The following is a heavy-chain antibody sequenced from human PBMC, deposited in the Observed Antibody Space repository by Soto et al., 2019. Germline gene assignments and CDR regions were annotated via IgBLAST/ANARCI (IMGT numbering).Heavy chain of an antibody. D-gene: IGHD6-13*01. CDR3: ARFGRQQLVQAGLNYYYYYMDV. V-gene: IGHV4-59*01. J-gene: IGHJ6*03. Sequence: SETLSLTCTVSGGSISSYYWSWIRQPPGKGLEWIGYIYYSGSTNYNPSLKSRVTISIDTSENQFSLKLSSVTAADTAVYYCARFGRQQLVQAGLNYYYYYMDVWGKGTTVTVFS. CDR1: GGSISSYY. CDR2: IYYSGST.